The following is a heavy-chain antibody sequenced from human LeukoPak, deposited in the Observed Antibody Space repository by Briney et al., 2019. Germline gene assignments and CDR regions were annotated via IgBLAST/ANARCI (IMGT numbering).Heavy chain of an antibody. CDR3: ARDDGANPDY. Sequence: SETLSLTCTVPGGSISSGDYYWSWIRQPPGKGLEWIGYIYYSGSTYYNPSLKSRVTISVDTSKNQFSLKLSSVPAADRAVYYCARDDGANPDYWGQGTLVTVSS. CDR2: IYYSGST. CDR1: GGSISSGDYY. D-gene: IGHD4/OR15-4a*01. J-gene: IGHJ4*02. V-gene: IGHV4-30-4*01.